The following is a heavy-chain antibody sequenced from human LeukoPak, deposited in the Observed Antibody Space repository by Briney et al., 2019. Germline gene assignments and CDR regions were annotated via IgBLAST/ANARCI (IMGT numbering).Heavy chain of an antibody. J-gene: IGHJ6*03. V-gene: IGHV4-39*01. CDR1: GGSISSSSYY. Sequence: SETLSLTFTVSGGSISSSSYYWGWIRQPPGKGLEWIGSIYYSGSTYYNPSLKSRVTISVDTSKNQFSLKLSSVTAADTAVYYCARQCCSSGWGPVKSYYMDVWGKGTTVTVSS. CDR2: IYYSGST. D-gene: IGHD2-2*01. CDR3: ARQCCSSGWGPVKSYYMDV.